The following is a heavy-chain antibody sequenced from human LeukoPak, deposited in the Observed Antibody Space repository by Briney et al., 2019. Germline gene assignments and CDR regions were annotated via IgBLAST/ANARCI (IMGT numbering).Heavy chain of an antibody. CDR1: GFTFSSYA. D-gene: IGHD6-13*01. CDR3: AKDPRHSTNWFFDY. Sequence: GGSLRLSCAASGFTFSSYAMSWVRQAPGKGLEWVSSITGSGDDTNHADSVKGRFTISRGNSKNTLYLQMNSLRAEDTAVYYCAKDPRHSTNWFFDYWGQGTLVTVSS. CDR2: ITGSGDDT. V-gene: IGHV3-23*01. J-gene: IGHJ4*02.